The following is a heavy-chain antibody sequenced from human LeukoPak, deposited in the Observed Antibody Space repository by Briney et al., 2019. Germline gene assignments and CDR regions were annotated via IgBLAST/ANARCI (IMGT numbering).Heavy chain of an antibody. CDR3: ARLVVVAADLAPNASY. D-gene: IGHD2-15*01. CDR1: GGSFSGYY. Sequence: SETLSLTCAVYGGSFSGYYWSWIRQPPGKGLEWIGEINHSGSTNYNPSLKSRVTISVDTSKNQFSLKLSSVTAADTAVYYCARLVVVAADLAPNASYWGQGTLVTVSS. J-gene: IGHJ4*02. V-gene: IGHV4-34*01. CDR2: INHSGST.